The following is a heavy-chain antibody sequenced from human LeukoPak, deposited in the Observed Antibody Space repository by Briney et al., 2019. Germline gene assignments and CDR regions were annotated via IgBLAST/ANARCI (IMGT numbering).Heavy chain of an antibody. CDR2: IIPIFGTA. V-gene: IGHV1-69*06. CDR1: GGTFSSYA. CDR3: ARVYKYSSSSRSTYYFDY. J-gene: IGHJ4*02. Sequence: SVKVSCKASGGTFSSYAISWVRQAPGQGLEWMGGIIPIFGTANYAQKFQGRVTITADKSTSTAYMELSGLRSEDTAVYYCARVYKYSSSSRSTYYFDYWGQGTLVTVSS. D-gene: IGHD6-6*01.